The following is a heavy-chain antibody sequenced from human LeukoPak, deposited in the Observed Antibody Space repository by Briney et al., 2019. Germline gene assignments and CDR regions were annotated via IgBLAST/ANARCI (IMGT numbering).Heavy chain of an antibody. CDR3: AKHVGSSSPFDY. CDR2: IQHDGTNE. J-gene: IGHJ4*02. CDR1: GFTFSNYG. V-gene: IGHV3-30*02. D-gene: IGHD2-15*01. Sequence: GGSLRLSCAASGFTFSNYGMHWVRQAPGKGLEWVAFIQHDGTNEYYAGSVKGRFTISRDNSKNTLYLQMNSLRAEDTALYYCAKHVGSSSPFDYWGQGILVTVSS.